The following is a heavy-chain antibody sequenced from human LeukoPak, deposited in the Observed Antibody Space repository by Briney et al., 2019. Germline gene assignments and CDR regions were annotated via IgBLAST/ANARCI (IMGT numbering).Heavy chain of an antibody. CDR2: ISGSGGST. J-gene: IGHJ4*02. CDR1: GFTFSSYA. CDR3: AKDSAAAFDY. D-gene: IGHD6-13*01. Sequence: GGSLRLSCAASGFTFSSYAMRWVPPAPGKGLEWFSAISGSGGSTYYADSVKGRFTISRDNSKNTLYLQMNSLRAEDTAVYYCAKDSAAAFDYWGQGTLVTVSS. V-gene: IGHV3-23*01.